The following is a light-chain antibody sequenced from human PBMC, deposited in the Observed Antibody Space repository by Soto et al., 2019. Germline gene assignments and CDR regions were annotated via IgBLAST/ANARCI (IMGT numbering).Light chain of an antibody. CDR2: AAF. CDR3: QQANSFPWT. V-gene: IGKV1-12*01. Sequence: DIPMTQTPSSVSASVGDRVTITCRASQYISSWFAWYQQKPGKSPKLLIYAAFSLQSGVPSRFSGSGSGTDFTLTISSLQPEEFATYYCQQANSFPWTFGQGTKVEIK. J-gene: IGKJ1*01. CDR1: QYISSW.